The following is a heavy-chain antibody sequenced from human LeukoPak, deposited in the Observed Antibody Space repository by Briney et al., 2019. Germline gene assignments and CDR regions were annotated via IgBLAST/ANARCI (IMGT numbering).Heavy chain of an antibody. CDR3: AREWYSSSWLHGGRGMDV. CDR2: ISSSSSYI. Sequence: GGSLRLSCAASGFTFSSYSMNWVRQAPWKGLEWVSSISSSSSYIYYADSVKGRFTISRDNAKNSLYLQMNSLRAEDTAVYYCAREWYSSSWLHGGRGMDVWGQGTTVTVSS. CDR1: GFTFSSYS. V-gene: IGHV3-21*01. J-gene: IGHJ6*02. D-gene: IGHD6-13*01.